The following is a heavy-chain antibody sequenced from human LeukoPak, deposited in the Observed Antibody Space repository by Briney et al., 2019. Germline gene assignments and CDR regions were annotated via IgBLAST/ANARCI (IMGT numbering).Heavy chain of an antibody. CDR3: ARAGPYGFSGSYYFDY. D-gene: IGHD1-26*01. Sequence: VASVKVSCKASGYTFTSYGISWVRQAPGQGLEWMGWISAYNGNTNYAQKLQGRVTMTTDTSTSTAYMELRSLRSDDTAVYYCARAGPYGFSGSYYFDYWGQGTLVTVSS. V-gene: IGHV1-18*01. J-gene: IGHJ4*02. CDR2: ISAYNGNT. CDR1: GYTFTSYG.